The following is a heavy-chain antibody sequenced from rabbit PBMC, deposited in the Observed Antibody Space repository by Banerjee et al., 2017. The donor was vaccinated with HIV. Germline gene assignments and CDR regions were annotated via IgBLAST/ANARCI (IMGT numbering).Heavy chain of an antibody. Sequence: ELMESGEGLVQPGGSLKLSCKASGFTLRSCYMNWVRQAPGKGLEWIGYIDPVFGSTHYASWLNGRFTISSHNAQNTLYLQMNSLTAADTATYFCVREAGYAGYGDGNLWGPCTLVTVS. J-gene: IGHJ4*01. D-gene: IGHD6-1*01. CDR1: GFTLRSCY. CDR2: IDPVFGST. CDR3: VREAGYAGYGDGNL. V-gene: IGHV1S7*01.